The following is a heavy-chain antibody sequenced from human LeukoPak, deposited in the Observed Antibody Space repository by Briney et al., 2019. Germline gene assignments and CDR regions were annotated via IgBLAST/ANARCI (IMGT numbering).Heavy chain of an antibody. CDR3: ARGWYNWNYGQLGY. V-gene: IGHV4-39*07. D-gene: IGHD1-7*01. CDR2: INHSGST. J-gene: IGHJ4*02. Sequence: PSETLSLTCTVSGGSISSSSYYWGWIRQPPGKGLEWIGEINHSGSTNYNPSLKSRVTISVDTSKNQFSLKLSSVTAADTAVYYCARGWYNWNYGQLGYWGQGTLVTVSS. CDR1: GGSISSSSYY.